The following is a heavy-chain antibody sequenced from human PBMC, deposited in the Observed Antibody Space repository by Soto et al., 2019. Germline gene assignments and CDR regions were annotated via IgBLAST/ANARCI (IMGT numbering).Heavy chain of an antibody. D-gene: IGHD6-13*01. CDR2: TYYRSKWYN. V-gene: IGHV6-1*01. CDR3: ARDASPNSSSWYYFDY. Sequence: QSQTLSLNCAISGDSVSSNSAAWNWIRQSPSRGLEWLGRTYYRSKWYNDYAVSVKSRITINPDTSKNQFSLQLNSVTPEDTSVYYCARDASPNSSSWYYFDYWGQGSLVTVSS. J-gene: IGHJ4*02. CDR1: GDSVSSNSAA.